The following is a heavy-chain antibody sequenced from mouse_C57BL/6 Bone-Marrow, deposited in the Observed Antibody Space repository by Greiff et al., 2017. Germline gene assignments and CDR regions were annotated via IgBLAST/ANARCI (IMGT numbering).Heavy chain of an antibody. Sequence: QVHVKQSGPGLVAPSQRLSITCTVSGFSLTSYAISWVRQPPGKGLEWLGVIWTGGGTNYNSALKSRLSISKDNSKSQVFLKMNSLQTDDTARYYCARNSREPPYGSSSFDYWGQGTTLTVSS. V-gene: IGHV2-9-1*01. J-gene: IGHJ2*01. CDR2: IWTGGGT. CDR1: GFSLTSYA. CDR3: ARNSREPPYGSSSFDY. D-gene: IGHD1-1*01.